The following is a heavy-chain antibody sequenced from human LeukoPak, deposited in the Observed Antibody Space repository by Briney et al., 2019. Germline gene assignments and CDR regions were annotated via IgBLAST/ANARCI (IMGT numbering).Heavy chain of an antibody. V-gene: IGHV4-30-4*01. CDR2: MYSSGST. D-gene: IGHD3-22*01. CDR1: GVSISSGDYY. CDR3: ARPYYYDSRIDP. J-gene: IGHJ5*02. Sequence: KTSETLSLTCTVSGVSISSGDYYWSWIRQPPGKGLEWIGYMYSSGSTHYNPSLKSRATISVDTSKNQFSLKLSSVTAADTAVYYCARPYYYDSRIDPWGQGTLVTVSS.